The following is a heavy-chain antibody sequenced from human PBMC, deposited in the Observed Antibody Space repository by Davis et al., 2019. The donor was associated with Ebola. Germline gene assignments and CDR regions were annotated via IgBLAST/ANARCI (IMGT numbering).Heavy chain of an antibody. J-gene: IGHJ4*02. CDR3: ARVYIVATIVDY. CDR2: IYYSGST. CDR1: GGSISSYY. V-gene: IGHV4-59*01. Sequence: MPSETLSLTCTVSGGSISSYYWSWIRQPPGKGLEWIGYIYYSGSTNYNPSLKSRVTISLDTSKNQFSLKLSSVTAADTAVYYCARVYIVATIVDYWGQGTLVTVSS. D-gene: IGHD5-12*01.